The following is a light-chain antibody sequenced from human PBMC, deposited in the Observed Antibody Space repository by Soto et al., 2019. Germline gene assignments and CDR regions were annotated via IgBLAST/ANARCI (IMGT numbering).Light chain of an antibody. V-gene: IGKV3-20*01. CDR1: QSVGSIY. CDR2: GAS. J-gene: IGKJ1*01. CDR3: QQYGSSPRT. Sequence: DIVLTQSPGTLSLSPGERATLSCRASQSVGSIYLAWYQQKPGQAPRLLIHGASNRASGIPDRFSGSGSGTDFNLTISRLEPEDFAVYYCQQYGSSPRTFGQGTKVEIK.